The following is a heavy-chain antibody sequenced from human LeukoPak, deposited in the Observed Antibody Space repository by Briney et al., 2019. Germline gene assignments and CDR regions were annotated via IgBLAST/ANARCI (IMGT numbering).Heavy chain of an antibody. Sequence: GASVKVSCKASGYTFTGYYMHWVRQAPGQGLEWMGWINPNSGGTNYAQKFQGRVTMTRDTSISTAYMELSRLRSDDTAVYYCARGLQITIFSKGPFDYWGQGTLVTVSS. V-gene: IGHV1-2*02. D-gene: IGHD3-9*01. CDR3: ARGLQITIFSKGPFDY. CDR1: GYTFTGYY. J-gene: IGHJ4*02. CDR2: INPNSGGT.